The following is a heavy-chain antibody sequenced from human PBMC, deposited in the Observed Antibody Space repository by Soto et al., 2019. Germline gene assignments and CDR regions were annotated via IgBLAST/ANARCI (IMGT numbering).Heavy chain of an antibody. CDR2: IYTSGST. D-gene: IGHD6-6*01. V-gene: IGHV4-4*07. Sequence: SETLSLTCTVSGGSISSYYWSWIRQPAGKGLEWIGRIYTSGSTNYNPSLKSRVTMSVDTSKNQFSLKLSSVTAADTAVYYCARDAVVSSSSYRAQRRVFDPWGQGTLVTVSS. CDR1: GGSISSYY. J-gene: IGHJ5*02. CDR3: ARDAVVSSSSYRAQRRVFDP.